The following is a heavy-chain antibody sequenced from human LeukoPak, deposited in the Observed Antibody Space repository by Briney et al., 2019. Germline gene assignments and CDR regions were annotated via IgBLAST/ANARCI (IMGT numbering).Heavy chain of an antibody. CDR2: ISGSGGST. V-gene: IGHV3-23*01. CDR1: GFTFSSYA. J-gene: IGHJ2*01. CDR3: ARGGARDGPLGRRYFDL. Sequence: PGGSLRLSCAASGFTFSSYAMSWVRQAPGKGLEWVSAISGSGGSTYYPGSVKGRFTISRENAKNSLYLQMNSLRAGDTAVYYCARGGARDGPLGRRYFDLWGRGTLVTVSS. D-gene: IGHD5-24*01.